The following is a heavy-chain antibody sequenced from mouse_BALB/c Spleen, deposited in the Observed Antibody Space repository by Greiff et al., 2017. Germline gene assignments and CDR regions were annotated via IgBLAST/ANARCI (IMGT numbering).Heavy chain of an antibody. CDR2: ISDGGSYT. Sequence: EVMLVESGGGLVKPGGSLKLSCAASGFTLSDYYMYWVRQTPEKRLEWVATISDGGSYTYYPDSVKGRFTISRDNAKNNLYLQMSSLKSEDTAMYYCARDDGGNYRGAMDYWGQGTSVTVSS. CDR3: ARDDGGNYRGAMDY. V-gene: IGHV5-4*02. J-gene: IGHJ4*01. CDR1: GFTLSDYY. D-gene: IGHD2-1*01.